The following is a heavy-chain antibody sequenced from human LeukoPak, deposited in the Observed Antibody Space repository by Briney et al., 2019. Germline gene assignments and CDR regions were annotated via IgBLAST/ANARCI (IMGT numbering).Heavy chain of an antibody. CDR2: ISYSGTT. CDR3: ARLGSYQDC. V-gene: IGHV4-59*08. CDR1: GGSITSYY. J-gene: IGHJ4*02. Sequence: SGTLSLTCTVSGGSITSYYWSWIRQPPGKGLEWIGYISYSGTTNYNPSLKSRVTFSVDTSKDQFSLKLTSVTAADTAVYYCARLGSYQDCWGQGTLVTVSS. D-gene: IGHD1-26*01.